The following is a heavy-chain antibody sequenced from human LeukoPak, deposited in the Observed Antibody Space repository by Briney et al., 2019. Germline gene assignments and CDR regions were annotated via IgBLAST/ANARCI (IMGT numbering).Heavy chain of an antibody. CDR3: ARDYDYVPDY. J-gene: IGHJ4*02. Sequence: ASVKVSCKASEYTFSVYHIHWVRQAPGQGLEWMGWISAYDGSTNYAQKLQGRVTMTTDTSTSTAYMELRSLRSDDTAVYYCARDYDYVPDYWGQGTLVTVSS. CDR2: ISAYDGST. D-gene: IGHD3-16*01. CDR1: EYTFSVYH. V-gene: IGHV1-18*04.